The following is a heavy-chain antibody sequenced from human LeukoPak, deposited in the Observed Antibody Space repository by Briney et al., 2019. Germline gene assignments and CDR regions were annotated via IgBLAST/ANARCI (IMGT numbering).Heavy chain of an antibody. V-gene: IGHV4-59*01. CDR2: IYYSGST. CDR1: GGSISSYY. Sequence: SETLSLTYTVSGGSISSYYWSWIRQPPGKGLEWIGYIYYSGSTNYNPSLKSRVTISVDTSKNQFSLKLSSVTAADTAVYYCARDSKDCSSTSCYLNWFDPWGQGTLVTVSS. CDR3: ARDSKDCSSTSCYLNWFDP. J-gene: IGHJ5*02. D-gene: IGHD2-2*01.